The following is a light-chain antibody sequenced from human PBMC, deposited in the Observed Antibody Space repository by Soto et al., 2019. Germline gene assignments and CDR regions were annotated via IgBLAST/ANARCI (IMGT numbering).Light chain of an antibody. CDR3: QQSNSYS. J-gene: IGKJ1*01. CDR2: DAS. V-gene: IGKV1-5*01. CDR1: QSISSW. Sequence: DIQMTQSPSTLSASVGDRVTITCRASQSISSWLAWYQQKPGKAPKLLIYDASSLESGVPSRFSGSGSGTEFTLTISSLQPDDFATYYCQQSNSYSFGQGTNVDIK.